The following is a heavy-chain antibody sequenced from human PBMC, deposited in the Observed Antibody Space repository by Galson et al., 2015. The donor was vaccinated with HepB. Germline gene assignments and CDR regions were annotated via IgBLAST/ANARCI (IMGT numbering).Heavy chain of an antibody. J-gene: IGHJ4*02. CDR3: ARVGPPSYSSSDY. Sequence: SLRLSCAASGISFSDHYMDWVRQAPGKGLEWVGRVRRKDNGYSTEYAASVKGSFIVSRADSTQSIYLQMNGLKTEDTALYYCARVGPPSYSSSDYWGQGTLVTGSS. D-gene: IGHD4-11*01. CDR2: VRRKDNGYST. CDR1: GISFSDHY. V-gene: IGHV3-72*01.